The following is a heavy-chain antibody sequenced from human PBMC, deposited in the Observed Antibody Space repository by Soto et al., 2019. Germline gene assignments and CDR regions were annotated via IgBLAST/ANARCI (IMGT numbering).Heavy chain of an antibody. CDR1: GYTFTSYD. Sequence: QVQLVQSGAEVKKPGASVKVSCRASGYTFTSYDINWVRQATGQGLEWMGWMNPNSGNTGYAQKFQGRVTMTRNTSISTAYMELSSLRSEDTAVYYCARGPRVTTAEYFQHWGQGTLVTVSS. V-gene: IGHV1-8*01. CDR2: MNPNSGNT. CDR3: ARGPRVTTAEYFQH. J-gene: IGHJ1*01. D-gene: IGHD4-17*01.